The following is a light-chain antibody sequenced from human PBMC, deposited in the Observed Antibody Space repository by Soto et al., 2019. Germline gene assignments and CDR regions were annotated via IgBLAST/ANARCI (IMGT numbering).Light chain of an antibody. J-gene: IGKJ1*01. CDR2: VAS. Sequence: EIVLTQSPGTLSLSPGERATLSFRASQRVNSSYLTWNQQRTGQPPKLLIFVASSSATGIPDRFSGSGFGTDFTFTISRLEPEDFAVYHCQQYGGAPWTFGQGTKVDIK. CDR1: QRVNSSY. V-gene: IGKV3-20*01. CDR3: QQYGGAPWT.